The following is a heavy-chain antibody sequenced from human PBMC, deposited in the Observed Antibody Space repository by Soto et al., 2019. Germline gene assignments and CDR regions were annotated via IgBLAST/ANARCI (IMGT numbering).Heavy chain of an antibody. Sequence: GGSLRLSFRASGFTFSSFWMSWVRQAPGKGLEWVANMNEDGSEKNYVDSVKGRFTISRDNAKNSLYLQMNGLRGDDTAVYYCARDRGYSTFDIWGQGTMVIVSS. CDR1: GFTFSSFW. CDR3: ARDRGYSTFDI. V-gene: IGHV3-7*01. D-gene: IGHD1-26*01. J-gene: IGHJ3*02. CDR2: MNEDGSEK.